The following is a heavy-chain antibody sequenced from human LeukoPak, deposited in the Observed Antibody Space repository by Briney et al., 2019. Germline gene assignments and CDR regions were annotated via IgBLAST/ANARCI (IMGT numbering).Heavy chain of an antibody. D-gene: IGHD3-22*01. CDR2: MNPNSGNT. CDR1: GYTFINSD. CDR3: AGGYYDNRGYYFDF. V-gene: IGHV1-8*01. J-gene: IGHJ4*02. Sequence: ASVKVSCKASGYTFINSDINWVRQATGQGLEWMGWMNPNSGNTGYAQKFQGRVTMTKNTSISTAYMELSSLRSEDTAVYYCAGGYYDNRGYYFDFWGQGTLVTVSS.